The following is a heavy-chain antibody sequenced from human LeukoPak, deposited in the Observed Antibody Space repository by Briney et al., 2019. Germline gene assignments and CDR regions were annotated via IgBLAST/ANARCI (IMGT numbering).Heavy chain of an antibody. D-gene: IGHD3-22*01. CDR3: ARVHYYDRSWWFDP. CDR2: INHSGSI. V-gene: IGHV4-34*01. CDR1: GRSFSDYS. J-gene: IGHJ5*02. Sequence: SETLSLTCAVYGRSFSDYSWSWIRQPPGKGLEWIGEINHSGSINYTPSLKSRVTISVDTSKNQFSLKLSSVTAADTAVYYCARVHYYDRSWWFDPWGRGTLVTVSS.